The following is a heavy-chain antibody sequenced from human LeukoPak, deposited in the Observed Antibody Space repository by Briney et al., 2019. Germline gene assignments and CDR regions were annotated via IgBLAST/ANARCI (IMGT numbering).Heavy chain of an antibody. J-gene: IGHJ6*02. CDR2: IKQDGSEK. D-gene: IGHD6-6*01. CDR3: ARVSLVKGYGMDV. Sequence: GSLRLSCAASGFTFSSYWMSWVRQAPGKGLGWVANIKQDGSEKYYVDSVKGRFTISRDNAKNSLYLQMNSLRAEDTAVYYCARVSLVKGYGMDVWGQGTTVTVSS. CDR1: GFTFSSYW. V-gene: IGHV3-7*01.